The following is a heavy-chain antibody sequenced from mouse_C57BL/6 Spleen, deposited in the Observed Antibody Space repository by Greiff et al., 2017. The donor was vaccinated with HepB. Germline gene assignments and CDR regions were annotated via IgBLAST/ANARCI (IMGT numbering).Heavy chain of an antibody. J-gene: IGHJ4*01. CDR3: SYGPSAHYYAMDY. V-gene: IGHV1-53*01. Sequence: QVQLQQPGTELVKPGASVKLSCKASGYTFTSYWMHWVKQRPGQGLEWIGKINPSNGGTNYNEKFKSKATLTVDKSSSTTYMQRSSLTSEDSAVYYCSYGPSAHYYAMDYWGQGTSVTVSS. CDR2: INPSNGGT. CDR1: GYTFTSYW. D-gene: IGHD6-1*01.